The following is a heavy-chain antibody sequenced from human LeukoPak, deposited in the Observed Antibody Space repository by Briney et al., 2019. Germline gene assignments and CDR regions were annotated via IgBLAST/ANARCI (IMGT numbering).Heavy chain of an antibody. CDR2: ISSSSNYI. D-gene: IGHD6-19*01. Sequence: PGGSLRLSCAASEFTFNSYSMNWVRQAPGKGLGWVSSISSSSNYIYYADSVKGRFTISRDNAKNSLYLQMNSLRAEDTAVYYCARDRSSGWYIFDYWGQGTLVTVSS. J-gene: IGHJ4*02. CDR1: EFTFNSYS. V-gene: IGHV3-21*01. CDR3: ARDRSSGWYIFDY.